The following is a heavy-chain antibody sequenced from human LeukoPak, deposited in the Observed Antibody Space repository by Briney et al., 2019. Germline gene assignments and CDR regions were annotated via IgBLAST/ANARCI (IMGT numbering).Heavy chain of an antibody. V-gene: IGHV4-4*07. CDR2: IYISGST. D-gene: IGHD5-18*01. J-gene: IGHJ4*02. CDR1: GDSVSSYY. CDR3: ARDEGTALIDYFDY. Sequence: KASETLSLTCTVSGDSVSSYYWSWIRQPAGKGLEWIGRIYISGSTDYNPSLKSRVTMSLDTSKNQFSLILSSVTAADTAVYYCARDEGTALIDYFDYWGQGTLVTVSS.